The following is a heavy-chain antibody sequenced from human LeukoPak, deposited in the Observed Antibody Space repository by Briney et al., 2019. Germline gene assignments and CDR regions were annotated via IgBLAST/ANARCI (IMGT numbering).Heavy chain of an antibody. D-gene: IGHD3-3*01. CDR3: QSRYLEWLLDY. Sequence: SFSNYWMSWVRQAPGKGLEWIGSIYYSGNIYYNPSLKSRVTIFVDTSKNQFSLKLSSVTAADTAVYYCQSRYLEWLLDYWGQGTLVTVSS. CDR1: SFSNY. V-gene: IGHV4-39*01. J-gene: IGHJ4*02. CDR2: IYYSGNI.